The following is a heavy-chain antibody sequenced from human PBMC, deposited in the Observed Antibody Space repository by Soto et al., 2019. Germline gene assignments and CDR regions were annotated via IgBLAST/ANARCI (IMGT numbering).Heavy chain of an antibody. J-gene: IGHJ5*02. D-gene: IGHD6-19*01. CDR3: AKAYSSGWYGGGGFGP. V-gene: IGHV3-23*01. CDR2: ISGSGGST. CDR1: GFTFSSYA. Sequence: EVQLLESGGGLVQPGGSLRLSCAASGFTFSSYAMSWVRQAPGKGLEWVSAISGSGGSTYYADSVKGRFTISRDNSKNKLYLQMNGLRAEDTAVYYCAKAYSSGWYGGGGFGPWGQGTLVTVSS.